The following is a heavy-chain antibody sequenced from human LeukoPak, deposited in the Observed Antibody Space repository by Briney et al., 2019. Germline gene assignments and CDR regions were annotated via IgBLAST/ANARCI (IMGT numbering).Heavy chain of an antibody. CDR3: ARVVAAAENAFDI. J-gene: IGHJ3*02. V-gene: IGHV1-18*01. CDR1: GGTFSSYA. Sequence: ASVKVSCKASGGTFSSYAISWVRQAPGQGLEWMGWISAYNGNTNYAQKLQGRVTMTTDTSTSTAYMELRSLRSDDTAVYYCARVVAAAENAFDIWGQGTMVTVSS. D-gene: IGHD6-13*01. CDR2: ISAYNGNT.